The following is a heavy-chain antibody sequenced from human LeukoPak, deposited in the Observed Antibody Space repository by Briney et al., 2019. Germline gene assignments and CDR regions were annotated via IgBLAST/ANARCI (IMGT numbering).Heavy chain of an antibody. CDR2: ISSSSSYI. CDR1: GFTFSSYS. J-gene: IGHJ4*02. V-gene: IGHV3-21*01. D-gene: IGHD1-7*01. CDR3: ARDSLELPDY. Sequence: GGSLRLSCAASGFTFSSYSMNWVRQAPGKGLEWDSSISSSSSYIYYADSVKGQFTISRDNAKNSLYLQMNSLRAEDTAVYYCARDSLELPDYWGQGTLVTVSS.